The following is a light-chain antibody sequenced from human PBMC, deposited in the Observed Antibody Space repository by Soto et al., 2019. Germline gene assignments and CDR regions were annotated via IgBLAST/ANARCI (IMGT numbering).Light chain of an antibody. CDR2: AAS. J-gene: IGKJ1*01. CDR1: QAISNY. V-gene: IGKV1-27*01. Sequence: DIQMTQSPSSLSASVGDRVTITCRASQAISNYLAWYQQKPGKIPKVLIYAASTLHSGVPSRFSGSGSGTEFTLTITNVQPEDVATYYCQTYNSAPETFGPGTKVEIK. CDR3: QTYNSAPET.